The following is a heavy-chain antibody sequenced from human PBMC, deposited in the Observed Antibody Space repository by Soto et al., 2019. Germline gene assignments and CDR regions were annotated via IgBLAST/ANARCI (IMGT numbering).Heavy chain of an antibody. V-gene: IGHV3-30-3*01. Sequence: GGSLRLSCAASGFTFSSYAMHWVRQAPGKGLEWVAVISYDGSNKYYADSVKGRFTISRDNSKNTLYLQMNSLRAEDTAVYYCARDLGGGSCYDGQCHWFDPWGQGTLVTVSS. CDR3: ARDLGGGSCYDGQCHWFDP. D-gene: IGHD2-15*01. CDR2: ISYDGSNK. J-gene: IGHJ5*02. CDR1: GFTFSSYA.